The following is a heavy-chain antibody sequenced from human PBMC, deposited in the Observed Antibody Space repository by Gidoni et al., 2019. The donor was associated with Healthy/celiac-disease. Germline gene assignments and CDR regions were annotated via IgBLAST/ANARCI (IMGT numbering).Heavy chain of an antibody. V-gene: IGHV1-2*02. CDR1: EHTFTGDY. Sequence: QAQLVQSGAEVKKPGASVKVTCKASEHTFTGDYMHWVRQAPGQGLEWMGWINPNSGGTNYAQKFQGRVTMTRDPSLSTAYMELSRLGSDDTAVYYCARDFSPFGSMVRGVIIDSDYWGQGTLVTVSS. CDR3: ARDFSPFGSMVRGVIIDSDY. CDR2: INPNSGGT. D-gene: IGHD3-10*01. J-gene: IGHJ4*02.